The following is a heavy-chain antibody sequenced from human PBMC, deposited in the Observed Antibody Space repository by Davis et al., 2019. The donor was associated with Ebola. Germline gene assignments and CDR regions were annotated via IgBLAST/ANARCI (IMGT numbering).Heavy chain of an antibody. D-gene: IGHD1-26*01. V-gene: IGHV1-18*01. CDR2: ISAYNGNT. J-gene: IGHJ5*02. CDR3: ATVVGAPPGWFDP. CDR1: GYTFTSYG. Sequence: ASVKVSCKASGYTFTSYGISWVRQAPGQGLEWMGWISAYNGNTNYAQKFQGRVTMTEDTSTDTAYMELSSLRSEDTAVYYCATVVGAPPGWFDPWGQGTLVTVSS.